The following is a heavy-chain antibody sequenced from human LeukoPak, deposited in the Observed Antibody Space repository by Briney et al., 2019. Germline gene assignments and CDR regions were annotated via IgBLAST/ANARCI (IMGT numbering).Heavy chain of an antibody. CDR3: AKDPYGSGSYYCDY. V-gene: IGHV3-66*03. Sequence: TGGSLRLSCAASGFTVSSDYMSWVRQAPGKGLEWVPVIYTCGSTYYADSVKGRFTISRDNSKNTLYLQMNSLRAEDTAVYYCAKDPYGSGSYYCDYWGQGTLVTVSS. CDR1: GFTVSSDY. CDR2: IYTCGST. D-gene: IGHD3-10*01. J-gene: IGHJ4*02.